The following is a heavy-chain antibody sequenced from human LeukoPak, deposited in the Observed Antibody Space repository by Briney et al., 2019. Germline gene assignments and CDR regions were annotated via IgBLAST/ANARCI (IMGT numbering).Heavy chain of an antibody. D-gene: IGHD4-17*01. V-gene: IGHV3-23*01. CDR3: AKSATVTTTYYYYYYYMDV. Sequence: GGSLRLSCAASGFTFSSYAMSWVRQAPGKGLEWVSAISGSGGSTYYADSVKGRFTISRDNSKNTLYLQMNSLRAEDTAVYYCAKSATVTTTYYYYYYYMDVWGKGTTVTISS. CDR1: GFTFSSYA. J-gene: IGHJ6*03. CDR2: ISGSGGST.